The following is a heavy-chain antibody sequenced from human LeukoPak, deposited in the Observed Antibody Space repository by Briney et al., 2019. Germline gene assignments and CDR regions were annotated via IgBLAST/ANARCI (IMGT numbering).Heavy chain of an antibody. V-gene: IGHV1-2*02. CDR1: GYTFTGYY. CDR3: ARDRRYYYDSSGYYLRGWYYYYMDV. CDR2: INPNSGGT. Sequence: GASVKVSCKASGYTFTGYYMHWVRQAPGQGLEWMGWINPNSGGTNYAQKFQGRVTMTRDTSISTAYMELSRLRSDDTAVYYCARDRRYYYDSSGYYLRGWYYYYMDVWGKGTTVTVSS. D-gene: IGHD3-22*01. J-gene: IGHJ6*03.